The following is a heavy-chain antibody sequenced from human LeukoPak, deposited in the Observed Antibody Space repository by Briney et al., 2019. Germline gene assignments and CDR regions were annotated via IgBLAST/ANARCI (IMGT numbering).Heavy chain of an antibody. V-gene: IGHV3-20*04. CDR2: INWNGGST. CDR1: GFTFSSYA. CDR3: ARDGSGWYYFDY. Sequence: PGGSLRLSCAASGFTFSSYAMSWVRQAPGKGLEWVSGINWNGGSTGYADSVKGRFTISRDNAKNSLYLQMNSLRAEDTALYYCARDGSGWYYFDYWGQGTLVTVSS. D-gene: IGHD6-19*01. J-gene: IGHJ4*02.